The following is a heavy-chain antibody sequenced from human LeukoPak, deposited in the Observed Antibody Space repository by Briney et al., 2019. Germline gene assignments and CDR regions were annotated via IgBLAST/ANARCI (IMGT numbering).Heavy chain of an antibody. V-gene: IGHV3-23*01. D-gene: IGHD6-19*01. J-gene: IGHJ3*02. CDR3: ANGGLSGWSPSDAFDI. CDR2: ISGSGGST. Sequence: GGSLRLSCAASGFTVSSNYMSWVRQAPGKGLEWVSAISGSGGSTYYADSVKGRFTISRDNSKNTLYLQMNSLRAEDTAVYYCANGGLSGWSPSDAFDIWGQGTMVTVSS. CDR1: GFTVSSNY.